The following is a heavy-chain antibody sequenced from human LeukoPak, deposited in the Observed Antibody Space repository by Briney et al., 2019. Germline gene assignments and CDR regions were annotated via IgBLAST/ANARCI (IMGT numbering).Heavy chain of an antibody. V-gene: IGHV4-4*02. J-gene: IGHJ2*01. CDR2: IYHSGTT. CDR3: ARVYYSSSYDYWYFDL. CDR1: GGSISSSNW. Sequence: SETLSLTCAVSGGSISSSNWWSWVRQPPGKGLEWIGEIYHSGTTNHNPSLKSRVTISVDASKNQFSLKLSSVTAADTAVYYCARVYYSSSYDYWYFDLWGRGTLVTVSS. D-gene: IGHD6-13*01.